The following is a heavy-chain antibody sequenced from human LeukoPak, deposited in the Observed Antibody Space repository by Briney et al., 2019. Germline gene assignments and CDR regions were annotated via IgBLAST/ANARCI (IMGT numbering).Heavy chain of an antibody. D-gene: IGHD4-23*01. CDR2: ISGSGGST. Sequence: GGSLRLSCAASGFTFSSYAMSWVRQAPGKGLEWVSAISGSGGSTYYADSVKGRFTISTDNVKNSLYLQMNSLRAEDTAVYYCARATTTVASFDYWGQGTLVTVSS. V-gene: IGHV3-23*01. CDR1: GFTFSSYA. J-gene: IGHJ4*02. CDR3: ARATTTVASFDY.